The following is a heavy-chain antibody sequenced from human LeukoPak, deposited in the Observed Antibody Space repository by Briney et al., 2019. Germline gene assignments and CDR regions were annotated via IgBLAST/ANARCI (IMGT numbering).Heavy chain of an antibody. CDR1: GGTFSSYA. CDR3: AREEGTRGPSYYFDY. Sequence: ASVKVSCKASGGTFSSYAISWVRQAPGQGLEWTGRIIPIFGTANYAQKFQGRVTITTDESTSTAYMELSSLRSEDTAVYYCAREEGTRGPSYYFDYWGQGTLVTVSS. D-gene: IGHD2-15*01. J-gene: IGHJ4*02. CDR2: IIPIFGTA. V-gene: IGHV1-69*05.